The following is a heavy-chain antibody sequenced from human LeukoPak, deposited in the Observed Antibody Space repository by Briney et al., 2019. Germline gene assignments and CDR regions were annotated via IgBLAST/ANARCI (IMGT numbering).Heavy chain of an antibody. V-gene: IGHV4-4*02. CDR3: TRSTAPDYYYYYGMDV. J-gene: IGHJ6*02. CDR2: TYHSGST. Sequence: SETLSLTCAVSGGSISSSNWWSWVRQPPGKGLEWIGETYHSGSTNYNPSLKSRVTISVDKSKNQFSLKLSSVTAADTAVYYCTRSTAPDYYYYYGMDVWGQGTTVTVSS. CDR1: GGSISSSNW.